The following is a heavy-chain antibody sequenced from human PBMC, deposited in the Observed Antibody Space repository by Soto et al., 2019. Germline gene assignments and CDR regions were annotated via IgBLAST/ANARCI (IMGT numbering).Heavy chain of an antibody. CDR1: GGSISSGGYY. CDR2: IYYSGST. CDR3: ARTPPTGTYDGGVYYYGMDV. V-gene: IGHV4-31*03. D-gene: IGHD1-1*01. Sequence: QVQLQESGPGLVKPSQTLSLTCTVSGGSISSGGYYWSWIRQHPGKGLEWIGYIYYSGSTYYNPSIRSRVTISLDTSKNQYSLKLSSVTAADTAVYYCARTPPTGTYDGGVYYYGMDVWGQGTTVTVSS. J-gene: IGHJ6*02.